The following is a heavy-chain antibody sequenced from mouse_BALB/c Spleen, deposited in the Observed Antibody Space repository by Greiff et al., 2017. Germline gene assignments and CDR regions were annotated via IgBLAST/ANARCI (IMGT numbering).Heavy chain of an antibody. CDR2: IYPSDSYT. CDR1: GYTFTSYW. D-gene: IGHD2-1*01. J-gene: IGHJ4*01. Sequence: QVQLQQPGAELVRPGASVKLSCKASGYTFTSYWINWVKQRPGQGLEWIGNIYPSDSYTNYNQKFKDKATLTVDKSSSTAYMQLSSPTSEDSAVYYCTRGYGNYDYYAMDYWGQGTSVTVSS. V-gene: IGHV1-69*02. CDR3: TRGYGNYDYYAMDY.